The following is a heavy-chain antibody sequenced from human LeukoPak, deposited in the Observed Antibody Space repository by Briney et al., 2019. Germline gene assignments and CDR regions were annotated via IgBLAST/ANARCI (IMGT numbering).Heavy chain of an antibody. D-gene: IGHD3-10*01. Sequence: GGTLRLSCAASGVSVSNNYMSWVRQAQGQGLEWVSVIFIVGYTYYGDSMKGRFTISRDNSKNALYLQMNSLRAEDTAVYYCARDNQLVQGVIDYWGQGTLVTVSS. CDR1: GVSVSNNY. CDR3: ARDNQLVQGVIDY. CDR2: IFIVGYT. V-gene: IGHV3-66*01. J-gene: IGHJ4*02.